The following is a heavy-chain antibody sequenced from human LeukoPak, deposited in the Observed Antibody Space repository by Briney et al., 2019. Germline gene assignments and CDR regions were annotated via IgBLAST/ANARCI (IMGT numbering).Heavy chain of an antibody. Sequence: LGESLKISCKGSGYSFTSYWIGWVRQMPGKGLEWMGIIYPGDSDTRYSPSLQGQVTISADKSISTAYLQWSSLKASDTAMYYCARQASSGYSNPRYFDYWGQGTLVTVSS. D-gene: IGHD3-22*01. CDR1: GYSFTSYW. CDR3: ARQASSGYSNPRYFDY. CDR2: IYPGDSDT. V-gene: IGHV5-51*01. J-gene: IGHJ4*02.